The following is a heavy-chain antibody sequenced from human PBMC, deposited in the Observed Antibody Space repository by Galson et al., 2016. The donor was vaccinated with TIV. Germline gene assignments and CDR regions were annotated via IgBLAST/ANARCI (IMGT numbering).Heavy chain of an antibody. CDR2: IRGSGAYT. CDR3: AKDRNYFEGGAWCVDY. CDR1: GFTFKTHA. V-gene: IGHV3-23*01. Sequence: SLRLSCAASGFTFKTHAMNWDRQAPGKGLEWVAPIRGSGAYTFYADSVRGHFTVSRDNSKNTLYLEMDNVRGEDTAVYYCAKDRNYFEGGAWCVDYYGRGPLVVVS. D-gene: IGHD2-8*01. J-gene: IGHJ4*02.